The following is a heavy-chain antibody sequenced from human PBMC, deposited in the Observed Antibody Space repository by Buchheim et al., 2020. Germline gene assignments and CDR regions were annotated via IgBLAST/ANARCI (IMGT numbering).Heavy chain of an antibody. J-gene: IGHJ5*02. V-gene: IGHV4-4*02. CDR2: IFRSGHT. CDR3: IHSGHYSLIA. Sequence: QVQLQESGPGLVKPSGTLSLTCTVSGDSISTNKWWSWVRQPPGKGLEWIGEIFRSGHTNFNPSLKSPVTMSLDKSKNQVSLKLSSVTAGDTAVYHCIHSGHYSLIAWGQGTL. D-gene: IGHD3-22*01. CDR1: GDSISTNKW.